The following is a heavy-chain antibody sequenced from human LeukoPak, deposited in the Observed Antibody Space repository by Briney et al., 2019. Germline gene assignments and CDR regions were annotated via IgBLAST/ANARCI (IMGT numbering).Heavy chain of an antibody. D-gene: IGHD6-13*01. Sequence: GGSLKLSCAASGFTFSSYDMHWVRQATGKGLEWVSAIGTAGDTYYPGSVKGRFTISRENAKNSLCLQMNSLRAGDTAVYYCARGSAAGAFDYWGQGTLVTVSS. J-gene: IGHJ4*02. CDR3: ARGSAAGAFDY. CDR1: GFTFSSYD. CDR2: IGTAGDT. V-gene: IGHV3-13*01.